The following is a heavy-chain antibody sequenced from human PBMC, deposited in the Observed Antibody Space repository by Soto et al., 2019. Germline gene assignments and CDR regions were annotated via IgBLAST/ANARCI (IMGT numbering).Heavy chain of an antibody. CDR2: ISRSSSTI. V-gene: IGHV3-48*02. CDR3: AKNIGGSDWFFEY. D-gene: IGHD3-9*01. CDR1: GFTFSEYS. J-gene: IGHJ4*02. Sequence: GGSLRLSCAASGFTFSEYSLNWVRQAPGKGLEWVSYISRSSSTISYADSVKGRFTISRDNAKNSLYLHMNSLRDEDTAVYYCAKNIGGSDWFFEYWGQGTLVTVSS.